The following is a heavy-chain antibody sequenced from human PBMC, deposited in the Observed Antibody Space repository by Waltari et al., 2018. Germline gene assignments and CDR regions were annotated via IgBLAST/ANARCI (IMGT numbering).Heavy chain of an antibody. Sequence: QLQLQESGPGLVKPSETLSLTCTFSGGSISSSSYYWGCIRQPPGKGLEWIGSIYYSGSTYYNPALKRRVTISGDTSKNQLSLKLSSVIAAETAVYYGASSKRITIVGVVIGYFDYWGQGTLVTVSS. CDR1: GGSISSSSYY. V-gene: IGHV4-39*01. CDR3: ASSKRITIVGVVIGYFDY. J-gene: IGHJ4*02. CDR2: IYYSGST. D-gene: IGHD3-3*01.